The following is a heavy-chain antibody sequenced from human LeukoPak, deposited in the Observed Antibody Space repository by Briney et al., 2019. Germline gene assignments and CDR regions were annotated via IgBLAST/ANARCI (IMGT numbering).Heavy chain of an antibody. D-gene: IGHD2-2*01. CDR1: GYSISSGYY. Sequence: SETLSLTCTVSGYSISSGYYWGWIRQPPGKGLEWIGSIYHSGSTYYNPSLKSRVTISVDTSKNQFSLKLSSVTAADTAVYYCASGIVVVPAAHFYYWGQGTLVTVSS. CDR3: ASGIVVVPAAHFYY. V-gene: IGHV4-38-2*02. J-gene: IGHJ4*02. CDR2: IYHSGST.